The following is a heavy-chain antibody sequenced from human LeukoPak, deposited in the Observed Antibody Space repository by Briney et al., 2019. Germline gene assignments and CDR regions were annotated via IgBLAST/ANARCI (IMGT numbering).Heavy chain of an antibody. Sequence: PGGSLRLSCAVSGFTFSSYIMTWVRQAPGKGLEWVSTIINSGGTTYYADSVRRRFTTSRDNSKNTLYLQMNSLRAEDTAVYYCARGHSGYHNTGGQGTLVTVSS. CDR3: ARGHSGYHNT. V-gene: IGHV3-23*01. CDR1: GFTFSSYI. J-gene: IGHJ4*02. D-gene: IGHD5-12*01. CDR2: IINSGGTT.